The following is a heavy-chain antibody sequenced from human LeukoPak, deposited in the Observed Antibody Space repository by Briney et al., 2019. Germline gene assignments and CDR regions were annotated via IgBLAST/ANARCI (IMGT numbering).Heavy chain of an antibody. V-gene: IGHV1-8*02. J-gene: IGHJ4*02. CDR3: ARGGYYYGSGSYYHFDY. CDR2: INPNSGNT. CDR1: GYTFTGYY. Sequence: GASVKVSCKASGYTFTGYYMHWVRQAPGQGLEWMGWINPNSGNTGYAQKFQGRVTMTRNDSISTAYMELSSLRSEDTAVYYCARGGYYYGSGSYYHFDYWGQGTLVTVSS. D-gene: IGHD3-10*01.